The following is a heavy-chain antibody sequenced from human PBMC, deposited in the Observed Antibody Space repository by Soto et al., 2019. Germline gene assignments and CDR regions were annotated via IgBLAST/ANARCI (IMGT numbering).Heavy chain of an antibody. CDR1: GGTFSSYT. D-gene: IGHD3-22*01. V-gene: IGHV1-69*02. Sequence: SVKVSCKASGGTFSSYTISWVRQAPGQGLEWMGRIIPMIRRAKYAQKFQDRVNITADESTSTAYMELSNLTSEDTAVYYCARPRWGDSSGFWLYWGQGTQVTVSS. J-gene: IGHJ4*02. CDR2: IIPMIRRA. CDR3: ARPRWGDSSGFWLY.